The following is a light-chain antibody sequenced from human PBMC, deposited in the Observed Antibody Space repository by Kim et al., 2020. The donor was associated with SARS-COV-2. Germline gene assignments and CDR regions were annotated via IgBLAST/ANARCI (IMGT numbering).Light chain of an antibody. Sequence: SPGEIATRSCRASQSVGIKLAWYQQKPGQAPRLLIYDASTRETGIPGRLSGSGSGTEFSLTIGSLQSEDFALYYCQQYHKWPGITFGQGTRLEIK. J-gene: IGKJ5*01. CDR1: QSVGIK. CDR3: QQYHKWPGIT. V-gene: IGKV3-15*01. CDR2: DAS.